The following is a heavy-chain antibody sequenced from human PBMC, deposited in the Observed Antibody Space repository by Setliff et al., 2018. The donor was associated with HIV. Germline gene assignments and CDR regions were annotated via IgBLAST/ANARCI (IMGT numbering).Heavy chain of an antibody. J-gene: IGHJ4*02. CDR2: ISGSAGTT. Sequence: GRSLRLSCAPSGFTFGSYAMSWVRQAPGKGLEWVSVISGSAGTTYYADSVKGRFTISRDNSKNTLYLQMNSLRAEDTAVYYCAKDHATSSWFTALLDYWGQGALVTVSS. CDR1: GFTFGSYA. CDR3: AKDHATSSWFTALLDY. D-gene: IGHD6-13*01. V-gene: IGHV3-23*01.